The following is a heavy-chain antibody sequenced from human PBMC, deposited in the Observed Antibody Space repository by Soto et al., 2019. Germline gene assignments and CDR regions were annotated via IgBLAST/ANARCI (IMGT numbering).Heavy chain of an antibody. J-gene: IGHJ4*02. CDR3: AKGQGTQGINSFDY. D-gene: IGHD1-1*01. V-gene: IGHV3-23*01. CDR1: GFTFSSYT. Sequence: GGSLRVSCGASGFTFSSYTMSWVRQAPGKGLEWVSAISSSGATSYVDSVKGRFTISRDNSKNTLYLQMNNLRLEDMAAYYCAKGQGTQGINSFDYPGQATLLTVSS. CDR2: ISSSGAT.